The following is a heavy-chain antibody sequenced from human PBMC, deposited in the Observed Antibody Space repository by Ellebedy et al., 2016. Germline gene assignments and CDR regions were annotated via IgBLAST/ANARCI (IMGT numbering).Heavy chain of an antibody. CDR1: GFTFDDFY. CDR2: ISTTSNVI. CDR3: TRGVIPAAICPPSGY. V-gene: IGHV3-11*01. D-gene: IGHD2-2*01. Sequence: GESLEISXAASGFTFDDFYMSWIRQAPGKGLEWVSYISTTSNVIYYADSVKGRFTISRDNTRNLLFLQMNSLSAEDSATYYCTRGVIPAAICPPSGYWGQGTLVTVST. J-gene: IGHJ4*02.